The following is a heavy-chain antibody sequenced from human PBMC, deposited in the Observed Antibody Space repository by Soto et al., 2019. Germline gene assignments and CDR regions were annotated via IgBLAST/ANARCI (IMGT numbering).Heavy chain of an antibody. CDR1: GFTFGSYW. CDR3: ARGRPYGMDV. Sequence: GGSLRLSCAASGFTFGSYWMNWVRQAPGKGLVWVSRIDSDGSSTTYADSVKGRFTTSRDNAKNTLYLQMSSLRVEDTAVYYCARGRPYGMDVWGQGTTVTVSS. CDR2: IDSDGSST. J-gene: IGHJ6*02. V-gene: IGHV3-74*01.